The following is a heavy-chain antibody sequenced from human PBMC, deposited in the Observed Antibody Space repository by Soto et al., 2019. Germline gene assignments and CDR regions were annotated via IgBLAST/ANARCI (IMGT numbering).Heavy chain of an antibody. CDR1: GFTFGSYW. CDR3: ARGRPYGMDV. Sequence: GGSLRLSCAASGFTFGSYWMNWVRQAPGKGLVWVSRIDSDGSSTTYADSVKGRFTTSRDNAKNTLYLQMSSLRVEDTAVYYCARGRPYGMDVWGQGTTVTVSS. CDR2: IDSDGSST. J-gene: IGHJ6*02. V-gene: IGHV3-74*01.